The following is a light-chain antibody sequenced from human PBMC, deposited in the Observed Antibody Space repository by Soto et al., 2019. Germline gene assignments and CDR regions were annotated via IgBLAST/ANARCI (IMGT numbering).Light chain of an antibody. CDR2: DVS. V-gene: IGLV2-14*03. CDR3: SSFTSSITLV. J-gene: IGLJ2*01. Sequence: QSALAQPASVSGSPGQAITISCTGSSSVVGGYNCVSWYQQHPGKAPKRMIYDVSNRPSGVSDRFSGSKSGNTASLTISGLQPEDGADYYCSSFTSSITLVFGGGTKVTVL. CDR1: SSVVGGYNC.